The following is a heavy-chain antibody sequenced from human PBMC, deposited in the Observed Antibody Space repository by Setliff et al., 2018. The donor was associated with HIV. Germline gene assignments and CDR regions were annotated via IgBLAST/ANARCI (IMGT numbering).Heavy chain of an antibody. CDR3: AKDRGAAAGNGGYFDY. J-gene: IGHJ4*02. CDR2: ITGSSDTI. V-gene: IGHV3-48*03. CDR1: GFTFSSYE. Sequence: LRLSCAASGFTFSSYEMDWFRQAPGKGLEWVSYITGSSDTIYYADSVKGRFTISRDNAKSSLYLQMNSLRAEDMALYYCAKDRGAAAGNGGYFDYWGQGTLVTVSS. D-gene: IGHD6-13*01.